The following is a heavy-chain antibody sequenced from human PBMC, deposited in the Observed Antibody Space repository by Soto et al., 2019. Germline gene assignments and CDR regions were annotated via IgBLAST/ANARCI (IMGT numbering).Heavy chain of an antibody. CDR2: IYPGDSDT. D-gene: IGHD1-20*01. Sequence: GESLRVSCKGSGYSFTSYWIGWVRQMPGKGLEWMGIIYPGDSDTRYSPSFQGQVTISADKSISTAYLQWSSLKASDTAMYYCARLTHCITVTPAGGAFDISGQGPMVTV. J-gene: IGHJ3*02. CDR3: ARLTHCITVTPAGGAFDI. V-gene: IGHV5-51*01. CDR1: GYSFTSYW.